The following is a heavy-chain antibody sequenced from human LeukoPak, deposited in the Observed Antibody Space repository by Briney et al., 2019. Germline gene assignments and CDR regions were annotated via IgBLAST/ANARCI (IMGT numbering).Heavy chain of an antibody. D-gene: IGHD6-19*01. CDR3: ARDSRGWYGMVDY. CDR2: ISASGSTI. J-gene: IGHJ4*02. V-gene: IGHV3-48*03. Sequence: AGGSLRLSCAASGFNFGTYEMNWVRQAPGKGLEWVSYISASGSTIYCADSLKGRFTISRDNTKNSLYLQMHSLRAEDTAVYYCARDSRGWYGMVDYWGRGTLVTVFS. CDR1: GFNFGTYE.